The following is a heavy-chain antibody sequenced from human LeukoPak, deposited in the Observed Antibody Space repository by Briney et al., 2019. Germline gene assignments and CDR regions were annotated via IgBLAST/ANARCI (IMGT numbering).Heavy chain of an antibody. Sequence: SQTLSLTCTVSGGSISSDNYYWSWIRQPAGKGLEWIGRIYTSGSTKYNPSLKSRVTMSVDTSKNQFSLKLSSVTAADTAVYYCARVQRRYDSSGYYYDHYYHYYMDVWGKGATVTVSS. CDR3: ARVQRRYDSSGYYYDHYYHYYMDV. D-gene: IGHD3-22*01. J-gene: IGHJ6*03. V-gene: IGHV4-61*02. CDR2: IYTSGST. CDR1: GGSISSDNYY.